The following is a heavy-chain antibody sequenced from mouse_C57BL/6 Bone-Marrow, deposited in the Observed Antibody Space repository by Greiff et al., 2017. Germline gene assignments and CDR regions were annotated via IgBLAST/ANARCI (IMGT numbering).Heavy chain of an antibody. V-gene: IGHV1-55*01. CDR2: IYPGSGST. J-gene: IGHJ1*03. CDR1: GYTFTSYW. D-gene: IGHD2-2*01. Sequence: QVQLQQSGAELVKPGASVKMSCKASGYTFTSYWITWVKQRPGQGLEWIGDIYPGSGSTNYNEKFKSKATLTVDTSSSTAYMQLSSLTSEDSAVYYVAREGLWLRLLWYFDVWGTGTTVTVSS. CDR3: AREGLWLRLLWYFDV.